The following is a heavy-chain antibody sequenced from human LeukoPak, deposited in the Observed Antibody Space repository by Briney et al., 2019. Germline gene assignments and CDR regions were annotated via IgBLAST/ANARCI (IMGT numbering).Heavy chain of an antibody. D-gene: IGHD1-26*01. CDR3: ATLEPYVGKDAFDI. V-gene: IGHV1-2*06. CDR2: INPNSGGT. Sequence: ASVKVSCKASGYTFTGYYMHWVRQAPGQGLEWMRRINPNSGGTNYAQKFQGRVTMTRDTSISTAYMELSRLRSDDTAVYYCATLEPYVGKDAFDIWGQGTMVTVSS. J-gene: IGHJ3*02. CDR1: GYTFTGYY.